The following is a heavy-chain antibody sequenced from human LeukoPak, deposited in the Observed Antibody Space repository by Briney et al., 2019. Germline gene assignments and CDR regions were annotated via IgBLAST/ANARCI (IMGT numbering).Heavy chain of an antibody. V-gene: IGHV3-23*01. Sequence: GGSLGLSCLTSGFTLSTNAMSWVRQAPGKGLEWISGISGSGASTYYADSVKGRFTISRDDSRNTLYLQMNSLRGDDTAVYYCAKDVGKWESLHFFDYWGQGTLVTVSS. CDR1: GFTLSTNA. CDR3: AKDVGKWESLHFFDY. CDR2: ISGSGAST. J-gene: IGHJ4*02. D-gene: IGHD1-26*01.